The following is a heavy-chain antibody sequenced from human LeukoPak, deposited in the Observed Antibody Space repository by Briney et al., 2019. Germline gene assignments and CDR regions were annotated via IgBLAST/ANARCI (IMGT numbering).Heavy chain of an antibody. D-gene: IGHD3-10*01. CDR2: IYYSGST. J-gene: IGHJ4*02. Sequence: KPSETLSLTCTVSGGSISSSSYYWGWIRQPPGKGLEWIGSIYYSGSTYYNPSLKSRVTISVDTSKNQFSLKLSSVTAADTAAYYCARLRSLLWFGELNDWGQGTLVTVSS. V-gene: IGHV4-39*01. CDR1: GGSISSSSYY. CDR3: ARLRSLLWFGELND.